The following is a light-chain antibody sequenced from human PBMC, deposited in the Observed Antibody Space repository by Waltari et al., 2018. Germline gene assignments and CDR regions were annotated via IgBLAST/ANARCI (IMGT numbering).Light chain of an antibody. J-gene: IGKJ3*01. Sequence: DIQMTQSPSSLPASVGDRVTITCRASQSISNYLNWYQQKPGKAPKPLIYAASSLQSGVPSRFSGSGSGTDFTLTISSLQPEDFATYYCQQSYSTPFTFGPGTKVDIK. V-gene: IGKV1-39*01. CDR3: QQSYSTPFT. CDR2: AAS. CDR1: QSISNY.